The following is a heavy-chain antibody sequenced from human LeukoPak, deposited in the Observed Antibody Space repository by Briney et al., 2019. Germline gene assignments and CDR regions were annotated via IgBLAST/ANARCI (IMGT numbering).Heavy chain of an antibody. Sequence: SVKVSCKASGGSFSSYAINWVRQAPGQGLEWMGGIIPLFATPNYGQKFQDRVTITADKSTSTAYMELSSLRSEDTAMYYCARDPAPFARSRIAASHWGQGTLVTVSS. V-gene: IGHV1-69*06. D-gene: IGHD6-13*01. J-gene: IGHJ4*02. CDR2: IIPLFATP. CDR1: GGSFSSYA. CDR3: ARDPAPFARSRIAASH.